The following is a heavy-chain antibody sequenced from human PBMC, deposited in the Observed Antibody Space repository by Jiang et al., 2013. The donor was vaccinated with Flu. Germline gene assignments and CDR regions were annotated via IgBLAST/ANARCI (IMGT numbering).Heavy chain of an antibody. CDR1: GYSISSGYY. V-gene: IGHV4-38-2*02. D-gene: IGHD3-22*01. CDR2: IYHSGST. Sequence: SLTCTVSGYSISSGYYWGWIRQPPGKGLEWIGSIYHSGSTYYNPSLKSRVTISVDTSKNQFSLKLSSVTAADTAVYYCARGHSSGYPDYWGQGTLVTVSS. CDR3: ARGHSSGYPDY. J-gene: IGHJ4*02.